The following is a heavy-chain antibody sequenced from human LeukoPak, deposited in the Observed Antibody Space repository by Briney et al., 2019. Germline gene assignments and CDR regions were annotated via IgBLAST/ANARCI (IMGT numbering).Heavy chain of an antibody. CDR3: ARGGEDSSGYYWVYYGY. CDR2: INAGNGNT. J-gene: IGHJ4*02. D-gene: IGHD3-22*01. V-gene: IGHV1-3*01. CDR1: GYTFTSYA. Sequence: ASVKVSCKASGYTFTSYAVHWVRQAPGQRLEWMGWINAGNGNTKYSQKFQGRVTITRDTSASTAYMELSSLRSEDTAVYYCARGGEDSSGYYWVYYGYWGQGTLVTVSS.